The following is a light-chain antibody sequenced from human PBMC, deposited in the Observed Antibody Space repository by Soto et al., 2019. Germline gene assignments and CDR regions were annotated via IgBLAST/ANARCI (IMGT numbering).Light chain of an antibody. V-gene: IGKV3-15*01. Sequence: EIVMTQSPATLSVSPGERVTLSCRASQSVFTNLAWSQHKPGQAPRLLISGASTRATGIPARFSGSGSGTEFTLTISSLQSEDFAVYYCKQYNNWPYTFGQGTKVEIK. CDR3: KQYNNWPYT. CDR2: GAS. J-gene: IGKJ2*01. CDR1: QSVFTN.